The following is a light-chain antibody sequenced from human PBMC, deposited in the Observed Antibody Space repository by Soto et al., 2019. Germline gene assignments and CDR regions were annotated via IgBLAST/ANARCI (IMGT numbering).Light chain of an antibody. CDR3: SSYTRSSLYV. Sequence: QSVLTQPASVSGSPGQSITISCTGTSSDVGGYNYVSWYQQHPGKAPKLMIYDVSNRPSGVSNRFSGSKSGNTASLTISGLQAEDEADYYCSSYTRSSLYVFGTGTKPPS. V-gene: IGLV2-14*01. CDR2: DVS. J-gene: IGLJ1*01. CDR1: SSDVGGYNY.